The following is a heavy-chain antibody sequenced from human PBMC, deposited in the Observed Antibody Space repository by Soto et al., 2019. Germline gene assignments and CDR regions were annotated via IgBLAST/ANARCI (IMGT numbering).Heavy chain of an antibody. D-gene: IGHD2-2*01. CDR1: GGAINDDRCY. Sequence: LEPPSLTCCVSGGAINDDRCYRDWIRQPPGKGLEWIGSIYYSGASSYNPSLESRVTMSVDTSKKQLSLRLRSVTAADTAVYYCARLHCASPNCVPLDPWGQGTLVTGSS. CDR3: ARLHCASPNCVPLDP. CDR2: IYYSGAS. V-gene: IGHV4-39*01. J-gene: IGHJ5*02.